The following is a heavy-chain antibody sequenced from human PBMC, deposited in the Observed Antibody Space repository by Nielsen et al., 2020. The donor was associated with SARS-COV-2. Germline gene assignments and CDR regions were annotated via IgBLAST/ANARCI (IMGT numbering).Heavy chain of an antibody. D-gene: IGHD3-3*01. CDR2: IVVGSGNT. J-gene: IGHJ6*02. CDR1: GFTFTSSA. CDR3: ATGYDFWSGYYSDYYYGMDV. V-gene: IGHV1-58*02. Sequence: SVKVSCKASGFTFTSSAMQWVRQARGQRLEWIGWIVVGSGNTNYAQKFQERVTITRDMSTSTAYMELSSLRSEDTAVYYCATGYDFWSGYYSDYYYGMDVWGQGTTVTVSS.